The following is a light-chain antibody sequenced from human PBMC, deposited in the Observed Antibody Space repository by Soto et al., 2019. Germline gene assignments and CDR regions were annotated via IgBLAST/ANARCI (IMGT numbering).Light chain of an antibody. CDR3: CSNAGTYTSV. J-gene: IGLJ3*02. V-gene: IGLV2-11*01. Sequence: QSALTQPRSVSGSPGQSVTISCTGTSSDVGGYNYVSWYQQHPGKAPKLMIYDVSKRPSGVPDRFSGSKSGNTASLTISGLQAEDEADYYCCSNAGTYTSVFGGGIKLTVL. CDR2: DVS. CDR1: SSDVGGYNY.